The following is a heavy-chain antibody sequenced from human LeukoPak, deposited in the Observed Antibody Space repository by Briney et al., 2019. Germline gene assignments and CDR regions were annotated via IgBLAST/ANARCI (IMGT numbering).Heavy chain of an antibody. V-gene: IGHV3-21*01. CDR2: ISSSSRYI. Sequence: GGSLRLSCAASKFTFKTYNMNWVRQAPGKGLEWVSSISSSSRYISYADSVKGRFTISRDNAKNSLYLQMNSLRVEDTAVYYCAKDGDYPLDYWGQGTLVTVSS. CDR1: KFTFKTYN. CDR3: AKDGDYPLDY. J-gene: IGHJ4*02. D-gene: IGHD4-17*01.